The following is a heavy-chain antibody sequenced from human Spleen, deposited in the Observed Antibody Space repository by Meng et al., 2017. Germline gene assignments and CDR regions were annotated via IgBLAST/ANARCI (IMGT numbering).Heavy chain of an antibody. CDR3: ARVRSGGNFDC. CDR2: IKQDGSEK. Sequence: GESLKISCAASGFTFSSYWMSWVRQAPGKGLEWVANIKQDGSEKYYVDSVKGRFTISRDNAKNSLYLQMNSLRAEDTAMYYCARVRSGGNFDCWGQGTLVTVSS. D-gene: IGHD6-19*01. J-gene: IGHJ4*02. V-gene: IGHV3-7*03. CDR1: GFTFSSYW.